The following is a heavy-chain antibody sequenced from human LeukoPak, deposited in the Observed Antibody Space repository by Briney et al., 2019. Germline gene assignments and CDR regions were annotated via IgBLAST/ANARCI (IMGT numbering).Heavy chain of an antibody. Sequence: GGSLRLSCRASGFSFNNYWMSWVRQAPGKGLEWVANTKPDGSEKYYVDSVRGRFTISRDNAKNLLYLQMGNLRAEDTAVYYCATDGYSSARDYWGQGTLVTVSS. V-gene: IGHV3-7*01. CDR3: ATDGYSSARDY. CDR2: TKPDGSEK. CDR1: GFSFNNYW. D-gene: IGHD6-25*01. J-gene: IGHJ4*02.